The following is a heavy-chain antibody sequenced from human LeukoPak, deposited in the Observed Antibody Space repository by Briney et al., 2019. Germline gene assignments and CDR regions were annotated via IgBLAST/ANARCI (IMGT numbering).Heavy chain of an antibody. Sequence: GGSLGLSCAASGFTFSSYEMNWVRQAPGRGLEWVSYISGSGVTMYYADSVKGRFTISRDNAKNSLYLQMNSLRAEDTAVYYCARCFDIWGQGTMVTVSS. J-gene: IGHJ3*02. V-gene: IGHV3-48*03. CDR3: ARCFDI. CDR1: GFTFSSYE. CDR2: ISGSGVTM.